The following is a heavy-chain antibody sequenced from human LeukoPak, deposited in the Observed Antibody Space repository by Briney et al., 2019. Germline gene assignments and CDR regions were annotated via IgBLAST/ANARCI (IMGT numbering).Heavy chain of an antibody. CDR2: ITHSGST. Sequence: SETLSLTCAVYGGSLSGYYWSWIRQPPGKGLEWIGEITHSGSTNYNPSLKSRVTTSVDTSKNQFSLKLTSVTAADSAVYYCARTNTVFYYFDYWGQGTLVTVSS. CDR1: GGSLSGYY. CDR3: ARTNTVFYYFDY. D-gene: IGHD1/OR15-1a*01. V-gene: IGHV4-34*01. J-gene: IGHJ4*02.